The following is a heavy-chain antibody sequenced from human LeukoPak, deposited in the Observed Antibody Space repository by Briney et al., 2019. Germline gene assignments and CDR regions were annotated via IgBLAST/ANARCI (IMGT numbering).Heavy chain of an antibody. CDR1: GFTFSSYS. D-gene: IGHD2-15*01. J-gene: IGHJ4*02. Sequence: GGSLRLSCAASGFTFSSYSMNWVRQAPGKGLEWVSSISSSSSYIYYADSVKGRFTISRDNAKNSLYLQMNSLRAEDTAVYYCARDSVSHCSGGSCFDYWGQGTLVTVSS. CDR3: ARDSVSHCSGGSCFDY. V-gene: IGHV3-21*01. CDR2: ISSSSSYI.